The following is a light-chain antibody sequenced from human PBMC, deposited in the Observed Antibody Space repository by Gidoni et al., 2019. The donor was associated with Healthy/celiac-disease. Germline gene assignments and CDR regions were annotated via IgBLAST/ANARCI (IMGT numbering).Light chain of an antibody. Sequence: DIRLTQSPSFLSASVGDRVTITCRASQGISSYLAWYQQKPGKAPNLLIYAASTLQSGVPSRFSGSGAGTEFSLSISSMQPEDFATYYCQQLNSYPALTFGGGTKVEIK. CDR2: AAS. CDR3: QQLNSYPALT. CDR1: QGISSY. V-gene: IGKV1-9*01. J-gene: IGKJ4*01.